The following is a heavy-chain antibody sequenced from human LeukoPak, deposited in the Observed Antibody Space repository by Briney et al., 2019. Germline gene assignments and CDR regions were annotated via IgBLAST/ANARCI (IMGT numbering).Heavy chain of an antibody. Sequence: ASVKVSCKASGYTFTSYDINWARQATGQGLEWMGWMNPNSGNTGYAQKFQGRVTMTRNTSISTAYMELSSLRSEDTAVYYCAMWGYSGYDTPRYYGMDVWGQGTTVTVSS. D-gene: IGHD5-12*01. CDR3: AMWGYSGYDTPRYYGMDV. V-gene: IGHV1-8*01. J-gene: IGHJ6*02. CDR1: GYTFTSYD. CDR2: MNPNSGNT.